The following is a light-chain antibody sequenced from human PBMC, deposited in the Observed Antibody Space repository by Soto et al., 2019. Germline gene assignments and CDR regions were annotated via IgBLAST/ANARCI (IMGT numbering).Light chain of an antibody. V-gene: IGKV1-33*01. CDR2: DAS. CDR3: QQYENLPIT. Sequence: DIQMTQSPSILSASVVDRVTITCRASQSISSYLNWYQQKPGKAPKLLIFDASNLESGVPSRFSGSGSGTDFTFTISSLQPEDIATYYCQQYENLPITFGQGTRLEIK. CDR1: QSISSY. J-gene: IGKJ5*01.